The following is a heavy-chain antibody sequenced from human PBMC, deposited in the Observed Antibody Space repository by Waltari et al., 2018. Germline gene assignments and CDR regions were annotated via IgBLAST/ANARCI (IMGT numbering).Heavy chain of an antibody. V-gene: IGHV4-34*01. CDR1: GGSFRGYY. J-gene: IGHJ4*02. D-gene: IGHD6-19*01. CDR2: INHSGST. CDR3: ARGRKSHLYSSGWYEDY. Sequence: QVQLQQWGAGLLKPSETLSLTCAVYGGSFRGYYWSWIRQPPGKGLEWIGEINHSGSTNYNPSLKSRVTISVDTSKNQFSLKLSSVTAADTAVYYCARGRKSHLYSSGWYEDYWGQGTLVTVSS.